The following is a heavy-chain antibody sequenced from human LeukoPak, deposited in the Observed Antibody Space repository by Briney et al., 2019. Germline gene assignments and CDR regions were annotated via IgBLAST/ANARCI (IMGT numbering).Heavy chain of an antibody. D-gene: IGHD3-22*01. J-gene: IGHJ5*02. CDR2: ISGSGGNK. Sequence: GGSLRLSCAASGFTFSSYAMSWVRQAPGKGLEWVSVISGSGGNKYYADSVKGRFTISRDNSKNTLYLQINSLRAEDTAVYYCAKAQNYYDRARDWFDPWGQGTLVTVSS. V-gene: IGHV3-23*01. CDR3: AKAQNYYDRARDWFDP. CDR1: GFTFSSYA.